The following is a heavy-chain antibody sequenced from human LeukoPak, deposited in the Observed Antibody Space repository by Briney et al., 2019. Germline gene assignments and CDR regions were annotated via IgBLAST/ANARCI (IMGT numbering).Heavy chain of an antibody. V-gene: IGHV5-51*01. J-gene: IGHJ5*02. D-gene: IGHD6-25*01. CDR1: GYNFTTYW. Sequence: GASLKISYKASGYNFTTYWIGWVRPMPGKGLEYMGIIYPRDSQIRYSPSFQGHVTISADKSISTAYLQWTSLNASNTAIYYCARHTKRPQAGWFDPWGQGTLVTVSS. CDR3: ARHTKRPQAGWFDP. CDR2: IYPRDSQI.